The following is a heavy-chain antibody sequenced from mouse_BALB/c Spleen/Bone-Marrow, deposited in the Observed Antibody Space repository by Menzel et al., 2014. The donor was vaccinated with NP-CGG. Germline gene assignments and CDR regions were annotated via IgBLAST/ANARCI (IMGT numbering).Heavy chain of an antibody. CDR1: GFTFSSYA. Sequence: DVMLVESGGGLVKPGGSLKLSCAASGFTFSSYAMSWVRQTPEKRLEWVATISSGGSYTYYPDSVKGRFTISRNKAKNTLYLQMSSLRSEDTAMYYCARGGGYDWYFDVWGAGTTVTVSS. CDR3: ARGGGYDWYFDV. V-gene: IGHV5-9-1*01. CDR2: ISSGGSYT. J-gene: IGHJ1*01. D-gene: IGHD2-2*01.